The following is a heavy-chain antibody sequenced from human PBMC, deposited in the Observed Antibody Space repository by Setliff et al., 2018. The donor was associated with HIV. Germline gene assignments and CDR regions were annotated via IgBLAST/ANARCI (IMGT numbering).Heavy chain of an antibody. V-gene: IGHV3-73*01. CDR3: LLPCTSGWHNWADQ. J-gene: IGHJ5*02. Sequence: GESPKISCPASGFTFSGAEIHWVSHASGTGREGGGRIRSKADKYATEYGASAKGRFIISRDDSKKTAYLQMSSLRAEDTAMYYCLLPCTSGWHNWADQWGQGSLV. CDR2: IRSKADKYAT. D-gene: IGHD2-8*01. CDR1: GFTFSGAE.